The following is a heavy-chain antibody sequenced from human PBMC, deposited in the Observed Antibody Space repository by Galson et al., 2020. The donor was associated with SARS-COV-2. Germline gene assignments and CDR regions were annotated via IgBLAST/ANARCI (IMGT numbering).Heavy chain of an antibody. D-gene: IGHD2-2*01. Sequence: SVKGRFTISRDNAKNSLYLQMNSLRAEDTAVYYCARDVPAAMFGMDVWGQGTTVTVSS. CDR3: ARDVPAAMFGMDV. J-gene: IGHJ6*02. V-gene: IGHV3-11*06.